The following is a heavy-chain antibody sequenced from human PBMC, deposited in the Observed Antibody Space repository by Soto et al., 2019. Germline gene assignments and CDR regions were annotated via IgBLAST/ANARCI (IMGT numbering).Heavy chain of an antibody. CDR2: ISWNGATM. J-gene: IGHJ4*02. D-gene: IGHD3-22*01. CDR1: GFTFADFA. V-gene: IGHV3-9*01. CDR3: AKDNGGYYDSSGNFEY. Sequence: EVQLVESGGGLVQPGRSLRLSCAASGFTFADFAMHWVRQAPGKGLEWVSGISWNGATMGYGDSVSGRFTISRDNTKNSLYLQMNSLKPEDTALYYCAKDNGGYYDSSGNFEYWGQGTLVTVSS.